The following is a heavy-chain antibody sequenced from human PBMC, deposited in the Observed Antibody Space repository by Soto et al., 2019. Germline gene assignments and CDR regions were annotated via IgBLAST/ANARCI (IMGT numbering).Heavy chain of an antibody. CDR2: IIPILGIA. J-gene: IGHJ3*02. D-gene: IGHD3-10*01. Sequence: ASVKVSCKASGGTLSSYTISWVRQAPGQGLEWMGRIIPILGIANYAQKFQGRVTITADKSTSTAYMELSSLRSEDTAVYYCARSASIFLWFGELSHDDAFDIWGQGTMVTVSS. V-gene: IGHV1-69*02. CDR1: GGTLSSYT. CDR3: ARSASIFLWFGELSHDDAFDI.